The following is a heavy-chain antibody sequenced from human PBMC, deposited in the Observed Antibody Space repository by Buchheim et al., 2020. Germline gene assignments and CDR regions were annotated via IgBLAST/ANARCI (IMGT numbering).Heavy chain of an antibody. D-gene: IGHD1-14*01. CDR3: ARNRYYGMDV. V-gene: IGHV3-48*01. CDR1: GFTFSTYD. Sequence: EVQLVESGAGLVQPGGSLRPSCAASGFTFSTYDMSWVRQAPGKGLEWVSYISSSSTTIYYADSVKGRFTISRDNAKNSLYLQMNSLRAEDTAVYYCARNRYYGMDVWGQGTT. J-gene: IGHJ6*02. CDR2: ISSSSTTI.